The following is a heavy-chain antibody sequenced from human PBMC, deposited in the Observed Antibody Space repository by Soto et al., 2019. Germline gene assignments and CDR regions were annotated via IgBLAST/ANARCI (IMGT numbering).Heavy chain of an antibody. V-gene: IGHV1-18*01. D-gene: IGHD3-3*01. CDR2: IRAYNIDT. CDR3: ARGHGVVIGAMDV. CDR1: GYRFETYA. Sequence: ASVKVSCKSSGYRFETYAMSWVRQAPGQGLEWMGWIRAYNIDTYYAQKFQDRVTMTTDTSTGTAYMELRSLRSDDTAVYYCARGHGVVIGAMDVWGQGTTVTVSS. J-gene: IGHJ6*02.